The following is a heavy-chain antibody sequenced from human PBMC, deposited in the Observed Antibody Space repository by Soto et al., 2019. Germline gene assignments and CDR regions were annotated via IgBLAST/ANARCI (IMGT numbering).Heavy chain of an antibody. CDR1: GGTFSSYT. V-gene: IGHV1-69*02. CDR2: IIPILGIA. Sequence: ASVKVSCKASGGTFSSYTISWVRQAPGQGLEWMGRIIPILGIANYAQKFQGRVTITADKSTSTAYMELSSLRSEDTAVYYCARVVKARTTPHYYYYYYMDVWGKGTTVTVSS. D-gene: IGHD1-1*01. CDR3: ARVVKARTTPHYYYYYYMDV. J-gene: IGHJ6*03.